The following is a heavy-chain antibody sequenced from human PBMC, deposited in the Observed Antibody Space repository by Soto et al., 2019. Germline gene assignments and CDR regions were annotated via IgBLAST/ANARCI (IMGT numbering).Heavy chain of an antibody. V-gene: IGHV4-34*01. D-gene: IGHD1-26*01. CDR3: ARGVRGSYYPLFDY. CDR2: INHSGST. Sequence: SETLSLTCAVYGGSFSGYYWSWIRQPPGKGLEWIGEINHSGSTNYNPSLKSRVTISLDTSKNQFSLKLSSVTAADTAVYYCARGVRGSYYPLFDYWGQGTLVTVSS. J-gene: IGHJ4*02. CDR1: GGSFSGYY.